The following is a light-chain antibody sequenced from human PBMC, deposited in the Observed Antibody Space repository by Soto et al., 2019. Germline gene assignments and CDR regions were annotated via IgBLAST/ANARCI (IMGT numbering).Light chain of an antibody. CDR2: DAS. J-gene: IGKJ1*01. CDR3: QQYNSYST. Sequence: DIQMTQSPSTLSASVGDRDTITCRASQSISSWLAWYQQKPGKAPKLLIYDASSLESVVPSRFSGSGSGTEFTLTISSLQPDDFATYYCQQYNSYSTFGQGTKVDIK. V-gene: IGKV1-5*01. CDR1: QSISSW.